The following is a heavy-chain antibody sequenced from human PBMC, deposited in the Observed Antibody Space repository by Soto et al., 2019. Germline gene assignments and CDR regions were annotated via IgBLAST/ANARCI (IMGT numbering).Heavy chain of an antibody. V-gene: IGHV1-18*01. J-gene: IGHJ4*02. CDR3: ARDNDVWTGYFCDN. D-gene: IGHD3-3*01. CDR1: GYIFTNYA. Sequence: QVQLVQSGAEVRKPGASVKVSCKASGYIFTNYAISWVRQAPGQGPEWMGWISGYNGDTNTHYSQKFQGRVTMTTAMSTTTAYMELRSLRSDDTAVYYCARDNDVWTGYFCDNWGQGTLVTVSS. CDR2: ISGYNGDTNT.